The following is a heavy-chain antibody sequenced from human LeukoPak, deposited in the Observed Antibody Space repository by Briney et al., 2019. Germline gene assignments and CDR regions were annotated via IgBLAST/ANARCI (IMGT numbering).Heavy chain of an antibody. Sequence: SETLSLTCTVSGGSISSSSYYWGWIRQPPGKGLEWIGSIYYSGSPYYNPSLKIRVTVSLDTSKNQFSLKLSSVTAADTAVYYCARPHYYYYYMDVWGKGTTVTVSS. CDR2: IYYSGSP. CDR1: GGSISSSSYY. V-gene: IGHV4-39*01. CDR3: ARPHYYYYYMDV. J-gene: IGHJ6*03.